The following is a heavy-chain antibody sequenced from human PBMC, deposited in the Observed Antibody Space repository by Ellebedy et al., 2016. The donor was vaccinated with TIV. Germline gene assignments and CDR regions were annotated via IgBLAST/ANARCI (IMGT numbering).Heavy chain of an antibody. V-gene: IGHV3-74*01. CDR2: INSDGSNSDGSST. CDR1: GFTFSSYW. Sequence: GESLKISCAASGFTFSSYWMHWVRQAPGKGLVWVSRINSDGSNSDGSSTTYADSVKGRFTISRDNAKNTMYLQMNSLRADDTAVYYCARDSRTTDFDYWGQGTLVTVSS. D-gene: IGHD2/OR15-2a*01. J-gene: IGHJ4*02. CDR3: ARDSRTTDFDY.